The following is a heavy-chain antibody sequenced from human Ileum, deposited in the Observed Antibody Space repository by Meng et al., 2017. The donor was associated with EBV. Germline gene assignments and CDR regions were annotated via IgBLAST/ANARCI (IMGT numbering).Heavy chain of an antibody. Sequence: GPVLVKLSDTPSPTCAVSGYSISTTNWWGWIRQPPGKGLEWIGHIDYSGTTYNNPSLKSRVTMSIDPSKNQFSLKLSSVTAVDTAVYYCARNSESGSYIDYWGLGTLVTVSS. D-gene: IGHD1-26*01. CDR2: IDYSGTT. J-gene: IGHJ4*02. CDR1: GYSISTTNW. V-gene: IGHV4-28*01. CDR3: ARNSESGSYIDY.